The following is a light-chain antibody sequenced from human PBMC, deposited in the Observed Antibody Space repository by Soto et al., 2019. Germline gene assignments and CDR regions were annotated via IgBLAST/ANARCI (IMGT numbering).Light chain of an antibody. CDR2: DAT. J-gene: IGKJ4*01. CDR3: QQRNKWPLT. Sequence: EIVLTQSPTTLSLSPRERATLSCRASQNVSIYLAWYQQKPGQAPRLLISDATYRATGIPARFSGSGSGTDFTLTISSLEPGDFALYYCQQRNKWPLTFGGGTKVDIK. CDR1: QNVSIY. V-gene: IGKV3-11*01.